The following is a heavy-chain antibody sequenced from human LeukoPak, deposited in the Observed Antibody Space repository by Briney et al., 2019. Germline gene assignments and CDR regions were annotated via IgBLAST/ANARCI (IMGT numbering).Heavy chain of an antibody. CDR2: IKSKTDGGTT. J-gene: IGHJ4*02. CDR3: TTIPAYYYVPIDY. V-gene: IGHV3-15*01. CDR1: GFTFSNAW. D-gene: IGHD3-10*01. Sequence: GGSLRLSCAASGFTFSNAWMSWVRQAPGKGLEWVGRIKSKTDGGTTDYAAPVKGRFTISRDDSKNTLYLQMNSLKTEDTAVYYCTTIPAYYYVPIDYWGQGTLVTVSS.